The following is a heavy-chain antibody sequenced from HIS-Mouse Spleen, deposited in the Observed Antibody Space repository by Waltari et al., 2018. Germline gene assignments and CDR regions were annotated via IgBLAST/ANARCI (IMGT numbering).Heavy chain of an antibody. CDR3: ARVRGTGAFDI. CDR2: INYSGST. Sequence: QLQLQESGPGLVKPSETLSLTCTVSGGSISSSSYYWGWTRQPPGEGLGWLGGINYSGSTYYNPSLKIRVPRSVDTSKSQFSLKLSSVTAADTAVYYWARVRGTGAFDIWGQGTMVTVSS. CDR1: GGSISSSSYY. V-gene: IGHV4-39*01. J-gene: IGHJ3*02. D-gene: IGHD2-8*02.